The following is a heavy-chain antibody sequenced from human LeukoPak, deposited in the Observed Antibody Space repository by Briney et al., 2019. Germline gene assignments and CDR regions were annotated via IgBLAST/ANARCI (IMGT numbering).Heavy chain of an antibody. V-gene: IGHV3-23*01. CDR2: ISGSGGRT. J-gene: IGHJ4*02. Sequence: GASLRLSCAASGFTFSSYAMSWVRQAPGKGLEWVSAISGSGGRTYYADSVKGRFTISRDNSKNTLYLQMNSLRAEDTAAYYCAKGERHYYDSSGYYSYYFDYWGQGTLVTVSS. D-gene: IGHD3-22*01. CDR3: AKGERHYYDSSGYYSYYFDY. CDR1: GFTFSSYA.